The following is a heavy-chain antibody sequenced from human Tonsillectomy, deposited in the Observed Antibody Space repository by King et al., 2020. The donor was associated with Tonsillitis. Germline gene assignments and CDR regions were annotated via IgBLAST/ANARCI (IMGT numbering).Heavy chain of an antibody. J-gene: IGHJ4*02. D-gene: IGHD2-2*02. Sequence: VQLVESGGGLVQPGGSLRLSCAASGFTFSSYAMSWVRQAPGKGLEWVSAISGIGGSTYYADSVKGRFTISRDNSKNTLYLQMNSLRAEDTAVYYCAKAGGRAAAAIPPLDYWGQGTLVTVSS. V-gene: IGHV3-23*04. CDR3: AKAGGRAAAAIPPLDY. CDR2: ISGIGGST. CDR1: GFTFSSYA.